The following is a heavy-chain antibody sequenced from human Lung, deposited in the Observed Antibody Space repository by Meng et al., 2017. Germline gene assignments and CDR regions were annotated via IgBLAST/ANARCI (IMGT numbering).Heavy chain of an antibody. CDR2: INHSGST. CDR1: GGSFSGYY. Sequence: QVPLQQGGAGLLKPSETLSLTCAVYGGSFSGYYWSWIRQPPGKGLEWIGEINHSGSTNYNPSLKSRVTISVDTSQNNLSLKLSSVTAADSAVYYCARGPTTMAHDFDYWGQGTLVTVSS. CDR3: ARGPTTMAHDFDY. V-gene: IGHV4-34*01. D-gene: IGHD4-11*01. J-gene: IGHJ4*02.